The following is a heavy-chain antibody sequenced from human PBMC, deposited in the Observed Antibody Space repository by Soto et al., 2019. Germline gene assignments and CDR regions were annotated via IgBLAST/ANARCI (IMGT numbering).Heavy chain of an antibody. Sequence: SETLSLTCIVSGDSISSADYFWTWIRQSPGKGLEWMGYMFHSGGTYYNPSLKGRLPISIDNSNNQFSLTLTSVTAAASAVYFCAREPCHPKSGKDFWGPGTLVTVSS. J-gene: IGHJ4*02. CDR3: AREPCHPKSGKDF. V-gene: IGHV4-30-4*01. CDR1: GDSISSADYF. CDR2: MFHSGGT.